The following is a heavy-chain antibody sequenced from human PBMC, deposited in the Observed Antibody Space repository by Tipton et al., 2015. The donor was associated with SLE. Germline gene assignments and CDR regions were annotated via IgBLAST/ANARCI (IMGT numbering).Heavy chain of an antibody. CDR1: GFSISSGYY. Sequence: GLVKPSETLSPSCDVSGFSISSGYYWGWIRQPPGKGLEWTGSIYQSGNTYYNPSLKSRVSMSMDTFKNQVFLRLNSVTAADTAVYYCARQPLYYDSRGSSPAYFQSWGPGTPVTVSS. J-gene: IGHJ1*01. D-gene: IGHD3-22*01. V-gene: IGHV4-38-2*01. CDR3: ARQPLYYDSRGSSPAYFQS. CDR2: IYQSGNT.